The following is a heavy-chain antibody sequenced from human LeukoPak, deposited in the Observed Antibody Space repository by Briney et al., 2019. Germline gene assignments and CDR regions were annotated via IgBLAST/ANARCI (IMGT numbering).Heavy chain of an antibody. J-gene: IGHJ4*02. CDR1: GGFISSGGYY. Sequence: PSETLSLTCTVSGGFISSGGYYWSWIRQHPGKGLEWIGYIYYSGSTYYNPSLKSRVTISVDTSKNQFSLKLSSVTAADTAVYYCARFRVRDKPFDYWGQGTLVTVSS. D-gene: IGHD3-10*01. CDR3: ARFRVRDKPFDY. CDR2: IYYSGST. V-gene: IGHV4-31*03.